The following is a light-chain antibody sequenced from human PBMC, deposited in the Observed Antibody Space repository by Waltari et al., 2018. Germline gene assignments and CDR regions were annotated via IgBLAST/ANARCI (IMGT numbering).Light chain of an antibody. J-gene: IGLJ3*02. V-gene: IGLV1-47*01. CDR1: CSNIGTNF. Sequence: QSPLTQPPSASGAPGQRVTISCSGGCSNIGTNFVYWYKQLPGSAPKLLMYRTDQRPSGVPDRFSGSKSGTSGYLAISGLRAEDEADYYCASWDGTLSGWLFGGGTTLTVL. CDR2: RTD. CDR3: ASWDGTLSGWL.